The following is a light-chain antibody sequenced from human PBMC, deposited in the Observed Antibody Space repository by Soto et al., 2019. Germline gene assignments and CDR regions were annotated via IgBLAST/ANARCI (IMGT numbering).Light chain of an antibody. V-gene: IGKV1-5*03. CDR2: KAS. CDR1: QSISSW. J-gene: IGKJ5*01. Sequence: DIQMTQSPFTLSASVGDRVTITCRASQSISSWLAWYQQKPGKAPKLLIYKASSLESGVPSRFSGSGSGTEFTLSISSLQPDDFATYYCQQYNSYPITLGQGTRLEIK. CDR3: QQYNSYPIT.